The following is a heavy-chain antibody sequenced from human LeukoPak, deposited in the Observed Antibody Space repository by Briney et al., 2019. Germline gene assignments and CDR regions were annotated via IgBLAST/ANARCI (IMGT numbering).Heavy chain of an antibody. CDR3: ARAFYGDADKPEKRVGYYYYGMDV. J-gene: IGHJ6*02. CDR1: GGSIRGYY. CDR2: IYYRGDT. D-gene: IGHD4-17*01. V-gene: IGHV4-59*08. Sequence: SETLSLTCTVSGGSIRGYYWSWIRQPPGKGLEWIGYIYYRGDTEYNPSLKSRVTISVDTSKNQISLKLSSVTAADTAVYYCARAFYGDADKPEKRVGYYYYGMDVWGQGTTVTVSS.